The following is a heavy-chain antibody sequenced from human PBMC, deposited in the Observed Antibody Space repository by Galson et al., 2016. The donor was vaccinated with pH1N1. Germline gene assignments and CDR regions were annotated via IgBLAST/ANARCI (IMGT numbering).Heavy chain of an antibody. Sequence: SVKVSCKASGYSVTRYYMHWVRQAPGQGLEWMGIIDPSDGTTTYSQTFRGRITMTRDTPTNSVYMEFSSLTSDDTALYYCARRYYFDYWGQGTLITVSS. J-gene: IGHJ4*02. CDR1: GYSVTRYY. CDR3: ARRYYFDY. V-gene: IGHV1-46*01. CDR2: IDPSDGTT.